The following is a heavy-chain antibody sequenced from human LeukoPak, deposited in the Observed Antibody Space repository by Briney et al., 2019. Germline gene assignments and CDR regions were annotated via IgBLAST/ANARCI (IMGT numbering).Heavy chain of an antibody. CDR2: ISYDGSNK. CDR3: VRDRINYDSSGYYDN. V-gene: IGHV3-30*04. J-gene: IGHJ4*02. D-gene: IGHD3-22*01. CDR1: GFTFSSYA. Sequence: PGGSLRLSCAASGFTFSSYAMHWVRQAPGKGLERVAVISYDGSNKYYADSVKGRFTISRDNSKNTLYLQMNSLRAEDTAVYYCVRDRINYDSSGYYDNWGQGTLVTVSS.